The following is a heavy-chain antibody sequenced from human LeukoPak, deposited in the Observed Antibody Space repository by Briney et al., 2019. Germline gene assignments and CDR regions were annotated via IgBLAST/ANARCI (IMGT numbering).Heavy chain of an antibody. Sequence: GGTLRLSCAASGFTFSSYGMSWVSQAPGKGLEWVSAISGSGGSTYYADSVKGRFTISRDNSKNTLYLQMNSLRAEDTAVYYCARGRGYCSGGSCPYYYMDVWGKGTTVTVSS. CDR1: GFTFSSYG. J-gene: IGHJ6*03. CDR2: ISGSGGST. V-gene: IGHV3-23*01. CDR3: ARGRGYCSGGSCPYYYMDV. D-gene: IGHD2-15*01.